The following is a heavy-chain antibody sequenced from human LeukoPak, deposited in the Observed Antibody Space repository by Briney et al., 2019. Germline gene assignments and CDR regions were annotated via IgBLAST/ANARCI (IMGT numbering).Heavy chain of an antibody. CDR3: GRRRYSSSYIDY. J-gene: IGHJ4*02. V-gene: IGHV3-66*02. CDR1: GFTVSSNY. D-gene: IGHD6-13*01. Sequence: GGSLRLSCAASGFTVSSNYMSWVRQAPGKGLEWVSVIYSGGSTYYADSVKGRFPISRDNPKNTLYLQMNSLRAEDTAVYYCGRRRYSSSYIDYWGQGTLVTVSS. CDR2: IYSGGST.